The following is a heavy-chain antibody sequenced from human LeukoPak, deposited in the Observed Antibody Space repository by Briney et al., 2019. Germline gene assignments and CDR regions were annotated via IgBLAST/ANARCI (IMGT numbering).Heavy chain of an antibody. J-gene: IGHJ4*02. CDR3: ARDGIQLWLRTYYFDY. V-gene: IGHV3-21*01. CDR2: ISSSSSYI. Sequence: PGGSLRLSCAASGFTFSSYSMNWVRQAPGKGLEWVSSISSSSSYIYYADSVKGRFTISRDNAKNSLYLQMNSLRAEDTAVYYCARDGIQLWLRTYYFDYWGQGTLVTVSS. CDR1: GFTFSSYS. D-gene: IGHD5-18*01.